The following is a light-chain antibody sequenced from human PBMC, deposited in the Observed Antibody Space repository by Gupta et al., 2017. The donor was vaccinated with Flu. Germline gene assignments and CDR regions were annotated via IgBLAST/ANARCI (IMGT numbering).Light chain of an antibody. CDR2: DTW. CDR1: RSASGN. J-gene: IGKJ1*01. V-gene: IGKV3-11*01. Sequence: PATLPVAHATRASLACKAVRSASGNLARYQPEPGQGLRLLIDDTWDTATPIPARFSGSGSETAFTLSIMRLEPEDFANCYWHGRSTWPQTFGPGTKVEIK. CDR3: HGRSTWPQT.